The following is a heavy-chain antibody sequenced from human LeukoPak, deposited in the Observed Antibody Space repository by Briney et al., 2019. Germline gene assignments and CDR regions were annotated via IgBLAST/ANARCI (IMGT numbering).Heavy chain of an antibody. CDR2: ISAYNGNT. CDR1: DYTFTSYG. Sequence: GSSVKVSCKASDYTFTSYGISWVRQAPGQGLEWMGWISAYNGNTNYAQKLQGRVTMTTDTSTSTAYMELRSLRSDDTAVYYCAGATPYAFDIWGQGTMVTVSS. D-gene: IGHD4-17*01. J-gene: IGHJ3*02. CDR3: AGATPYAFDI. V-gene: IGHV1-18*01.